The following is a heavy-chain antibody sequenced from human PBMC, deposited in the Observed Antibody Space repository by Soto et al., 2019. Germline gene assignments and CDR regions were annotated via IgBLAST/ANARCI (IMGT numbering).Heavy chain of an antibody. V-gene: IGHV3-74*01. CDR2: TNSDGSTI. CDR1: GFTFSTYW. Sequence: LRLSCAASGFTFSTYWMHWVRQAPGEGLVWVSRTNSDGSTISYADSVKGRFTISRDNAKNTLYLQMNSLRAEDTAVYYCVRDLGWTSDYWGQGTLVTVSS. J-gene: IGHJ4*02. CDR3: VRDLGWTSDY. D-gene: IGHD3-16*01.